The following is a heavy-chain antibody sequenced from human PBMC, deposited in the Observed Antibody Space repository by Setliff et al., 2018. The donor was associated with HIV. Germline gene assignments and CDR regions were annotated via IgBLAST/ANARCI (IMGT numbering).Heavy chain of an antibody. V-gene: IGHV4-61*02. Sequence: PSETLSLTCAVSGDSISSSSYYWSWIRQPAGKGLEWIGRIYTSGSTNYNPSLKSRVTISLDTSKNQFSLKLISLTAADTAVYYCARRGDYGGMGYWGLGTLVTVPQ. CDR2: IYTSGST. J-gene: IGHJ4*02. CDR3: ARRGDYGGMGY. CDR1: GDSISSSSYY. D-gene: IGHD4-17*01.